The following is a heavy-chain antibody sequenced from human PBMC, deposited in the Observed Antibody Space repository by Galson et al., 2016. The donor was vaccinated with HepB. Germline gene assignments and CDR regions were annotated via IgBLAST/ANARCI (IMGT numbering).Heavy chain of an antibody. V-gene: IGHV1-46*01. J-gene: IGHJ4*02. CDR2: IIPGGGRT. D-gene: IGHD2-8*01. CDR3: ARDLTKGEY. Sequence: SVKVSCKASGYTFTSYYLHWVRQAPGQGLEWMGIIIPGGGRTNYAQKFQGRVTMTTDTSTSTVSMELSSLRSEDTAVYYCARDLTKGEYWGRGTLVTVSS. CDR1: GYTFTSYY.